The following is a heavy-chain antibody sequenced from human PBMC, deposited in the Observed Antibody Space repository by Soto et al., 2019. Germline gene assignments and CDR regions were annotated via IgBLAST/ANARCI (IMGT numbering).Heavy chain of an antibody. CDR3: ARGGSSSGWRRVDY. CDR2: IKSKTDGGTT. CDR1: GFTFSNAW. V-gene: IGHV3-15*01. J-gene: IGHJ4*02. Sequence: EVQLVESGGGLVKPGGSLRLSCAASGFTFSNAWMSWVRQAPGKGLEWVGRIKSKTDGGTTDYAAPVKGRFTISRDDSKNTLYLQMNSLRAEDTAVYYCARGGSSSGWRRVDYWGQGTLVTVSS. D-gene: IGHD6-19*01.